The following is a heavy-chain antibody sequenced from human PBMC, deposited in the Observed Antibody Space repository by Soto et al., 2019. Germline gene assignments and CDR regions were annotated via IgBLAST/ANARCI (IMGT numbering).Heavy chain of an antibody. Sequence: PVGSLSLSCAASGFTFSSYWMSWVRQAQGKGLEWVANIKKDGSEKYYVDSVKGRFTISRDNAKNSLYLQMNGLRAEDTAVYYCSRSPNYYDRSGYYPYYFDYWGQGTLVTVSS. D-gene: IGHD3-22*01. CDR3: SRSPNYYDRSGYYPYYFDY. J-gene: IGHJ4*02. V-gene: IGHV3-7*03. CDR2: IKKDGSEK. CDR1: GFTFSSYW.